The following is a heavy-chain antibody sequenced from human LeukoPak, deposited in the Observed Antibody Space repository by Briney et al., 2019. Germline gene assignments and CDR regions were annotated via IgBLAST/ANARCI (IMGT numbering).Heavy chain of an antibody. CDR1: GFTLSNYA. D-gene: IGHD6-13*01. CDR3: AKGAGYSSNWNFDY. J-gene: IGHJ4*02. Sequence: GGSLRLSCAASGFTLSNYAMSWVRQAPGKGLEWVSGISGSGGYTYYADSVKGRFTISRDNSKNTLYLQMNSLRLEDTAGYYCAKGAGYSSNWNFDYWGQGTLVTVSS. V-gene: IGHV3-23*01. CDR2: ISGSGGYT.